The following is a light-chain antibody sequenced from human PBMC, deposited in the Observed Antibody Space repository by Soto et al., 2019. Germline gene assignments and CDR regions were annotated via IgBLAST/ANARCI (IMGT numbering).Light chain of an antibody. CDR2: DVS. CDR1: SSDVGGYNY. V-gene: IGLV2-14*01. CDR3: SSYTSSSTLV. J-gene: IGLJ1*01. Sequence: QSVLTQPASVSGSPGQSITISCTGTSSDVGGYNYVSWYQQHPGKAPKLMIYDVSNRPSGVSNRFSGSKSGNTASLTISGLQAEYEADYYCSSYTSSSTLVFGTGTEVTVL.